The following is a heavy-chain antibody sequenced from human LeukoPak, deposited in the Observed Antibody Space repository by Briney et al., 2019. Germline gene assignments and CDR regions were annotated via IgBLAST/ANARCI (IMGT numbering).Heavy chain of an antibody. CDR3: AKEWLPNYGMDV. CDR2: ISYDGSNK. Sequence: GGSLRLSCAASGFTFSSYAMHWVRQAPGKGLEWVAVISYDGSNKYYADSVKGRFTISRDNSKNTLYLQMNSLRAEDTALYCCAKEWLPNYGMDVWGQGTTVTVSS. V-gene: IGHV3-30-3*01. D-gene: IGHD3-22*01. J-gene: IGHJ6*02. CDR1: GFTFSSYA.